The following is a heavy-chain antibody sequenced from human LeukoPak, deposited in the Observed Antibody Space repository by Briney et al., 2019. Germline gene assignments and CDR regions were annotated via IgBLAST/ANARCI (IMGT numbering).Heavy chain of an antibody. V-gene: IGHV3-7*04. Sequence: GGSLRLSCAASGFTFSSYWMSWIRQAPGKGLEWVANIKEDGSDKNYVDSVRGRFTISRDNAKNALYLQMSSLRAEDTAVYYCGREVPGGTTGLDCWGQGTVVTVSS. D-gene: IGHD1-7*01. CDR3: GREVPGGTTGLDC. CDR2: IKEDGSDK. CDR1: GFTFSSYW. J-gene: IGHJ4*02.